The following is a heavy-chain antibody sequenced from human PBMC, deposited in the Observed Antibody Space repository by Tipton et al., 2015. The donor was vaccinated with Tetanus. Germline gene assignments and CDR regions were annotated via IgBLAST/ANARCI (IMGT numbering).Heavy chain of an antibody. D-gene: IGHD3-22*01. V-gene: IGHV3-15*07. CDR2: IKSKTDGGTT. CDR3: TTGPASYSSGSY. Sequence: SLRLSCAASGFTFSNAWMNWVRQAPGKGLEWVGRIKSKTDGGTTDYAAPVKGRFTISRDDSKNTLYLQTNSLKTEDTAVYYCTTGPASYSSGSYWGQGTLVTVSS. CDR1: GFTFSNAW. J-gene: IGHJ4*02.